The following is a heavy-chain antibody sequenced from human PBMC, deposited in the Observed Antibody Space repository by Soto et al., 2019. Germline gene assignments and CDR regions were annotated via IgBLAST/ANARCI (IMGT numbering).Heavy chain of an antibody. V-gene: IGHV3-30-3*01. CDR2: ISYDGSNK. CDR3: ARETYSSGWTPTFDY. D-gene: IGHD6-19*01. CDR1: GFTFSSYA. Sequence: QVKLVESGGGVVQPGRSLRLSCAASGFTFSSYAMHWVRQAPGKGLEWVAVISYDGSNKYYADSVKGRFTISRDNSKNTLYLQINSLRAEDTAVYYCARETYSSGWTPTFDYWGQGTLVTVSS. J-gene: IGHJ4*02.